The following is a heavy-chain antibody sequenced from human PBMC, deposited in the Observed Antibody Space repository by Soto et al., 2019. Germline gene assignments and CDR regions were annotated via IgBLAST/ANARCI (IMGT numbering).Heavy chain of an antibody. Sequence: PSETLSLTCTVSGGSISSTTYYWGWIRQPPGKGLEWIGSIYYSGGTYYNPSLRSRVTISVDTSKNQFSLKLSSVTAADTAVYYCARIDDYWGQGTLVTVPS. CDR3: ARIDDY. CDR1: GGSISSTTYY. J-gene: IGHJ4*02. CDR2: IYYSGGT. V-gene: IGHV4-39*01.